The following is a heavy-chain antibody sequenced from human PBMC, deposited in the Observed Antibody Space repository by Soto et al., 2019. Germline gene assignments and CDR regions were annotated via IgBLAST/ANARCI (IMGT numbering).Heavy chain of an antibody. D-gene: IGHD4-17*01. V-gene: IGHV4-34*01. CDR2: INHSGST. Sequence: QVQLQQWGAGLLKPSETLSLTCAVYGGSFSGYYWSWIRQPPGKGLAWIGEINHSGSTNYNPSLKSRVTISVDTSKNQFSLKLSSVTAADTAVYYCASNPLSTVTTPLYYFDYWGQGTLVTVSS. CDR3: ASNPLSTVTTPLYYFDY. CDR1: GGSFSGYY. J-gene: IGHJ4*02.